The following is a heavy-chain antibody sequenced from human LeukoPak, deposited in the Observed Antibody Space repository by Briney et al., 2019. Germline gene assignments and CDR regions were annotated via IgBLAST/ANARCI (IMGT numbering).Heavy chain of an antibody. V-gene: IGHV3-13*01. Sequence: TGGSLRLSCAASGFTFSSYDMHWVRQATGKGLEWVSAIGTAGDTYYPGSVKGRFTISRENAKNSLYLQMNSLRAGDTAVYYCARGVGAYNWFDPWGQGTLVTVSS. CDR1: GFTFSSYD. CDR2: IGTAGDT. D-gene: IGHD1-26*01. CDR3: ARGVGAYNWFDP. J-gene: IGHJ5*02.